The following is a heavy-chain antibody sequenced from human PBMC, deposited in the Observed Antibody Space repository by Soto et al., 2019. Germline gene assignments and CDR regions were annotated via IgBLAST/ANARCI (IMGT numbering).Heavy chain of an antibody. J-gene: IGHJ5*02. V-gene: IGHV4-31*03. Sequence: SETLSLTCPFSGCSIISGGYYWSWIRQHPGKGLEWIGYIYYSGSTYYNPSLKSRVTISVDTSKNQFSLKLSSVTAADTAVYYCARGARSQPPRSSWFDPWGQGTLVTVSS. CDR2: IYYSGST. CDR1: GCSIISGGYY. D-gene: IGHD6-6*01. CDR3: ARGARSQPPRSSWFDP.